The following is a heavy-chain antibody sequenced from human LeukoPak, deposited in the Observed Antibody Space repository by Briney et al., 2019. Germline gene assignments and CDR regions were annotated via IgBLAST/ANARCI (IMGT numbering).Heavy chain of an antibody. CDR2: IKQDGSEK. CDR1: GFTSSDYW. D-gene: IGHD6-13*01. V-gene: IGHV3-7*01. Sequence: GGSLRLSCAASGFTSSDYWMHWVRQAPGKGLEWVANIKQDGSEKNYVASVKGRFTISRDNAKNSLYLQMNSLRAEDTALYYCARGRWAPFDCWGQGTLVTVSS. CDR3: ARGRWAPFDC. J-gene: IGHJ4*02.